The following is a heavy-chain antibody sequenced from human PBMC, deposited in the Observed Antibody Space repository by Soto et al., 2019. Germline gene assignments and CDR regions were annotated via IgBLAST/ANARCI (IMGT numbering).Heavy chain of an antibody. V-gene: IGHV1-46*03. CDR2: INPSGGST. CDR1: GYTFTSYY. J-gene: IGHJ6*03. CDR3: ARDRDILTGYYTLDYYYYMDV. D-gene: IGHD3-9*01. Sequence: ASVKVSCKASGYTFTSYYMHWVRQAPGQGLEWMGIINPSGGSTSYAQKFQGRVTMTRDTSTSTVYMELSSLRSEDTAVYYCARDRDILTGYYTLDYYYYMDVSGKGTTVTVSS.